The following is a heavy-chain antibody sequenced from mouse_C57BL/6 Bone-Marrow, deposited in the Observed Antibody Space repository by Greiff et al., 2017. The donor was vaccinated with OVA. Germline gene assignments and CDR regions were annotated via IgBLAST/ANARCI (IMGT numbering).Heavy chain of an antibody. V-gene: IGHV5-9-1*02. D-gene: IGHD2-4*01. J-gene: IGHJ2*01. CDR2: ISSGGDYI. CDR3: TRDGGSLSMITTRYFDY. CDR1: GFTFSSYA. Sequence: EVKLMESGEGLVKPGGSLKLSCAASGFTFSSYAMSWVRQTPEKRLEWVAYISSGGDYIYYADTVKGRFTISRDNARNTLYLQMSSLKAEDTAMYYCTRDGGSLSMITTRYFDYWGQGTTLTVSS.